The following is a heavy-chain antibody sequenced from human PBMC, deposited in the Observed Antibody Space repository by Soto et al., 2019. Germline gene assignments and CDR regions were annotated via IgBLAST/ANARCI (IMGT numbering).Heavy chain of an antibody. CDR1: GDSISTVDYF. J-gene: IGHJ5*01. Sequence: SETLSLTCSVSGDSISTVDYFWAWIRQPPGQALEYIGYIYKSATTYYNPSFESRVAISLDTSKSQFSLNVTSVTAADTAVYFCARGRYCLTGRCFPNWFDSWGQGTLVTVFS. D-gene: IGHD2-15*01. V-gene: IGHV4-30-4*01. CDR2: IYKSATT. CDR3: ARGRYCLTGRCFPNWFDS.